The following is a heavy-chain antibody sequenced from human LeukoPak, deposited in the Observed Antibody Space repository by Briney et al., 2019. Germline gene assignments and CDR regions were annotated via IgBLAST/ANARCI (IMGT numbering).Heavy chain of an antibody. Sequence: PSETLSLTCAVSGYSISSGDYWGWIRQPPGKGLEWIGSIFNSGSTYYNPSLRSRVTISADTSKWHFSLKLSSVTAADTAVYYCARNRSEPLGNGGSFDYWGQGTLVTVSS. CDR1: GYSISSGDY. D-gene: IGHD3-16*01. CDR3: ARNRSEPLGNGGSFDY. J-gene: IGHJ4*02. V-gene: IGHV4-38-2*01. CDR2: IFNSGST.